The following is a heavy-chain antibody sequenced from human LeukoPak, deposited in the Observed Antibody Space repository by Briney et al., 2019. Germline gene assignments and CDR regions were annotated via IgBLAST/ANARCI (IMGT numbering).Heavy chain of an antibody. J-gene: IGHJ4*02. CDR1: GGSISSGGYY. V-gene: IGHV4-31*03. CDR2: IYDGGST. D-gene: IGHD3-10*01. CDR3: ARDPNGSGSFDY. Sequence: SQTLSLTCTVSGGSISSGGYYWRWLRQHPGKGLEWIGYIYDGGSTYYNPSLKSRVTISVDTSKNQFSLKLSSVTAADTAVYYCARDPNGSGSFDYWGQGTLVTVSS.